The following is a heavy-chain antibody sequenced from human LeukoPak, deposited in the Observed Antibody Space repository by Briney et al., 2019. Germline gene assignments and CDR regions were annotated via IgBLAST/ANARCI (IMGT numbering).Heavy chain of an antibody. J-gene: IGHJ4*02. CDR3: ARDNYGSNLDY. CDR1: GFTVSSTY. CDR2: IYTGGST. D-gene: IGHD4-23*01. V-gene: IGHV3-53*01. Sequence: PGGSLRLSGAASGFTVSSTYMGWVRQAPGKGLEWVSVIYTGGSTYYADSVKGRFTISRDNSKNTLYLQMNSLRAEDTAVYYCARDNYGSNLDYWGQGTLVTVSS.